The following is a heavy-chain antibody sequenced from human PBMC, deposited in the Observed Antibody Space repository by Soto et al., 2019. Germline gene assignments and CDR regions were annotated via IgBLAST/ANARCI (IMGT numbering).Heavy chain of an antibody. CDR3: ARGLTTVTTAPYYMDV. Sequence: GGSLRLSCAASGFTFSSYSMNWVRQAPGKGLEWVSYISSSSSTIYYADSVKGRFTISRDNAKNSLYLQMNSLRAEDTAVYYCARGLTTVTTAPYYMDVWGKGTTVTVSS. CDR1: GFTFSSYS. J-gene: IGHJ6*03. V-gene: IGHV3-48*01. D-gene: IGHD4-17*01. CDR2: ISSSSSTI.